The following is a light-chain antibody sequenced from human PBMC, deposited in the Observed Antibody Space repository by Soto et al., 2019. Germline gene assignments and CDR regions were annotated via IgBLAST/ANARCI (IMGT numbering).Light chain of an antibody. Sequence: ETVLTQSPGTLSLSPGERVTLSCRASQTVASNYFAWYQQRPGQAPRLLMNGASTRATGAPDRFSGSGSGTDFTLAISRLEPEDFAVYYCQQYTNSRWTFGQGTKVDIK. V-gene: IGKV3-20*01. CDR1: QTVASNY. CDR2: GAS. J-gene: IGKJ1*01. CDR3: QQYTNSRWT.